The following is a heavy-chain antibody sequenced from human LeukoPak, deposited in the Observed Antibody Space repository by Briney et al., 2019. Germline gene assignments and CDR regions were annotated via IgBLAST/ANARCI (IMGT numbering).Heavy chain of an antibody. CDR1: GGSISSGGYY. V-gene: IGHV4-31*03. CDR2: IYYSGST. D-gene: IGHD3-3*01. CDR3: AREVGRFLELLDV. J-gene: IGHJ6*02. Sequence: SETLSLTCTVSGGSISSGGYYWSWIRQHPGKGLEWIGYIYYSGSTYYNPSLKSRVTIPVDTSKSQFSLKLSSVTAADTAVYYCAREVGRFLELLDVWGQGTTVTVSS.